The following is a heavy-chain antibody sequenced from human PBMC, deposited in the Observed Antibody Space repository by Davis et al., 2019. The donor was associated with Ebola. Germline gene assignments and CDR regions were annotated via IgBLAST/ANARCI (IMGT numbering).Heavy chain of an antibody. Sequence: GESLKISCAASGFTFSSYGMHWVRQAPGKGLEWVAVLSYDGSNKYYADSVKGRFTISRDNSKNTLYLQMNSLRAEDTAVYYCAKVLSVLMVYAPLDYWGQGTLVTVSS. CDR3: AKVLSVLMVYAPLDY. V-gene: IGHV3-30*18. CDR2: LSYDGSNK. D-gene: IGHD2-8*01. CDR1: GFTFSSYG. J-gene: IGHJ4*02.